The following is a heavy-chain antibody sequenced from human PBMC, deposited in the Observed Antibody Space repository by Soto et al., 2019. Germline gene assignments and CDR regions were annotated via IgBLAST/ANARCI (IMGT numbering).Heavy chain of an antibody. CDR1: GFTFSGYW. V-gene: IGHV3-74*01. D-gene: IGHD3-9*01. CDR3: ARYWAPYYDILTGPNWFDP. J-gene: IGHJ5*02. Sequence: GGSLRLSCAASGFTFSGYWMHWVRQAPGKGLMWVSRINGDGRTTSYADSVKGRFTISRENAKNTLYLQMNSLRAEDTAVYYCARYWAPYYDILTGPNWFDPWGQGTLVTVSS. CDR2: INGDGRTT.